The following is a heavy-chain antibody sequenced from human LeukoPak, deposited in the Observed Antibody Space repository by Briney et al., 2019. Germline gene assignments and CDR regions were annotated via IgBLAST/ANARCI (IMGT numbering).Heavy chain of an antibody. CDR2: ISFDGSNQ. D-gene: IGHD3-10*01. V-gene: IGHV3-30*03. J-gene: IGHJ4*02. CDR1: GFTFSGYG. Sequence: PGRSLRLSCAASGFTFSGYGMHWVRQAPGKGLEWVALISFDGSNQYYADPVKGRFTISRDNAENTVYLQMNSLRAEDTAVYYCSRGNMVRGSNWGQGTLVTVSS. CDR3: SRGNMVRGSN.